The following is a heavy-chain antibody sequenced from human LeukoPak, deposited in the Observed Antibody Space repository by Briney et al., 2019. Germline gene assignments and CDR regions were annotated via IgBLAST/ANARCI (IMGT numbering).Heavy chain of an antibody. Sequence: PGGSLRLSCTASGFNFGSDAMHWVRQAPGKGLEWVAVISYDGSNKYYADSVKGRFTISRDNSKNTLYLQMNSLRAEDTAVYYCARDLRASDYYGSGSPDYWGQGTLVTVSS. CDR2: ISYDGSNK. CDR1: GFNFGSDA. J-gene: IGHJ4*02. V-gene: IGHV3-30*19. CDR3: ARDLRASDYYGSGSPDY. D-gene: IGHD3-10*01.